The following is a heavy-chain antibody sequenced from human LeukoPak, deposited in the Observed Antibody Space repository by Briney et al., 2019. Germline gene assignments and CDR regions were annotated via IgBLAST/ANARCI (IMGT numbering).Heavy chain of an antibody. D-gene: IGHD4-17*01. CDR3: ARHGYYVFDY. CDR2: IKEDGHEK. Sequence: GGSLRLSCAGSGFTFSSHWMGWVRQAPGKGLEWLANIKEDGHEKYYVDSVQGRFTISRYNAKNSLFLQMDSLRAEDTAVYFCARHGYYVFDYWGQGTQVTVSS. CDR1: GFTFSSHW. V-gene: IGHV3-7*01. J-gene: IGHJ4*02.